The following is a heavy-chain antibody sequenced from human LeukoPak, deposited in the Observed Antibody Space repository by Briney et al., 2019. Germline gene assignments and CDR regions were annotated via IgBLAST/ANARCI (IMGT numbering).Heavy chain of an antibody. CDR3: ALTYYYDSSGCYLSDLFFRFDY. D-gene: IGHD3-22*01. Sequence: GGSLRLSCAASGFTFSSYAMSWVRQAPGKGLEWVSAISGSGGSTYYADSVKGRFTISRDNSKNTLYLQMNSLRAEDTAVYYCALTYYYDSSGCYLSDLFFRFDYWGQGTLVTVSS. CDR2: ISGSGGST. V-gene: IGHV3-23*01. CDR1: GFTFSSYA. J-gene: IGHJ4*02.